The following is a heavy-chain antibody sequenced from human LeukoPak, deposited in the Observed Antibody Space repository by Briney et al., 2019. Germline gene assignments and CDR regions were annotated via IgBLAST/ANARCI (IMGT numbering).Heavy chain of an antibody. CDR3: ARVEEGYGSGRRENYYYYYMDV. Sequence: SETLSLTCTVSGYSISLGYYWGWIQQPPGKGLEWIGNIFHSGDTQYNPSLQSRVTLSVDTSKNQFSLKLSSVTAADTAVYYCARVEEGYGSGRRENYYYYYMDVWGKGTTVTISS. V-gene: IGHV4-38-2*02. CDR2: IFHSGDT. D-gene: IGHD3-10*01. J-gene: IGHJ6*03. CDR1: GYSISLGYY.